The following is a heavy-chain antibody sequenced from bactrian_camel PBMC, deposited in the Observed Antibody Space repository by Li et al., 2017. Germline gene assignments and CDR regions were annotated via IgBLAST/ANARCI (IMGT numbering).Heavy chain of an antibody. CDR2: IYSEGSAP. V-gene: IGHV3S6*01. Sequence: HVQLVESGGGSVEAGGSLRLSCVVSGSTYGNCVGWFRQAPGKEREGVAGIYSEGSAPDYADSVKGRFTVSRDKTENTMYLQMNSLKSEDAAIYYCAAGRRAYCSGANWFRNMDFEGKGTQVTVS. CDR1: GSTYGNC. J-gene: IGHJ7*01. D-gene: IGHD8*01.